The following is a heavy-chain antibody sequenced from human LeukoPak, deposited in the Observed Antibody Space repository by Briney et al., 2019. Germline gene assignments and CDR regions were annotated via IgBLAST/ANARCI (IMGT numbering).Heavy chain of an antibody. V-gene: IGHV3-7*01. Sequence: GGSLRLSCAASGFTSSSYWMNWVRQAPGKGLEWVANIKEDGSVKYYLDSVKGRFTISRDNAKNSLYLQMNSLRPEDTAVYYCSRDQTYFYDGSGYYGAFDLWGQGTTVTVSS. CDR3: SRDQTYFYDGSGYYGAFDL. CDR1: GFTSSSYW. CDR2: IKEDGSVK. J-gene: IGHJ3*01. D-gene: IGHD3-22*01.